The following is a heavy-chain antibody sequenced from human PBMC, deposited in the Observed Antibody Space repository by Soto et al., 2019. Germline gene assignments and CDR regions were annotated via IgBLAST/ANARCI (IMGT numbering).Heavy chain of an antibody. J-gene: IGHJ6*02. V-gene: IGHV1-18*01. Sequence: ASVKVSCKASGYTFTSYGISWVRQAPGQGLEWMGWISAYNGNTNYAQKLQGRVTMTTDTSTSTAYMEPRSLRSDDTAVYYCARDLLLVVPAAMESYYYYGMDVWGQGTTVTV. CDR2: ISAYNGNT. D-gene: IGHD2-2*01. CDR1: GYTFTSYG. CDR3: ARDLLLVVPAAMESYYYYGMDV.